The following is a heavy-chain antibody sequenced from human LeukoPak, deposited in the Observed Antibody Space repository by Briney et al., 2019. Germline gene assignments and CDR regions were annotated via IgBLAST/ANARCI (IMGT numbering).Heavy chain of an antibody. CDR1: VFTLSSYS. CDR2: ISRSSRYI. Sequence: PGGSLRLSRAASVFTLSSYSMNWVRQAPGRGLEWVSSISRSSRYIYYADSVKGRFTISRDNAKNSLYLQMNSLRAEDTAVYYCARDISPAGTEDAFDIWGQGTMVTVSS. J-gene: IGHJ3*02. D-gene: IGHD1-1*01. CDR3: ARDISPAGTEDAFDI. V-gene: IGHV3-21*01.